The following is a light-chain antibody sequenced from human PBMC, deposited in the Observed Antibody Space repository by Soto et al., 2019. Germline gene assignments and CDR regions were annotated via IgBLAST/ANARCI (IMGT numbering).Light chain of an antibody. Sequence: EIVMTQSPATLSVSPGERATLSCSASQSVSSNLAWYQQKPGQAPRLLIYGASTRATGIPARFSGSGSGTEFTITISSLQSEDFAVYYFQQYNNWHPWTFGQGTKVEIK. CDR3: QQYNNWHPWT. CDR1: QSVSSN. CDR2: GAS. J-gene: IGKJ1*01. V-gene: IGKV3-15*01.